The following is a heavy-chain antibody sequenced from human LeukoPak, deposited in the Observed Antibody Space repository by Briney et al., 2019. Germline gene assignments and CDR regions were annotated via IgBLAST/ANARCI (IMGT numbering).Heavy chain of an antibody. CDR1: GFTFSRFR. J-gene: IGHJ4*02. CDR2: TNSDASST. V-gene: IGHV3-74*01. D-gene: IGHD3-10*01. Sequence: PGGSLRLSCAASGFTFSRFRMHWVRQAPGKGLVWVSLTNSDASSTSYAGSVKGRFTISRDNAKNTLYLQMNSLRAEDTAVYYCARPQPNYYGSGGGFDYWGQGTLVTVSS. CDR3: ARPQPNYYGSGGGFDY.